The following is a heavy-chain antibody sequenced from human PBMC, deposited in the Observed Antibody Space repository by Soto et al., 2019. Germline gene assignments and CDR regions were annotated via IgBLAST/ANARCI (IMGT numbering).Heavy chain of an antibody. Sequence: QVQLVQSGAEVKKPGSSVKVSCKASGGTFSTYTIIWVRQAPGQGLEWMGRILPMLDITNSAQRFQGRVTXXAXXSTSTADLELSSLRSEDTAVYYCTLGSWSAETFDIWGRGTMVTVSS. CDR1: GGTFSTYT. CDR2: ILPMLDIT. D-gene: IGHD6-13*01. J-gene: IGHJ3*02. V-gene: IGHV1-69*02. CDR3: TLGSWSAETFDI.